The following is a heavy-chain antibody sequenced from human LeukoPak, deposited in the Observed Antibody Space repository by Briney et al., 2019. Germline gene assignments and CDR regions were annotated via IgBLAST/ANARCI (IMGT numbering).Heavy chain of an antibody. V-gene: IGHV4-39*01. J-gene: IGHJ4*02. D-gene: IGHD3-3*01. Sequence: SETLSLTCTVSGGSISSSSYYWGWIRQPPGKGLEWIGSIYYSGSTYYNPSLKSRVTISVDTSKNQFSLKLSSVTAADTAVYYCARHGYDFWSGYHNFDYWGQGTLVTVSS. CDR1: GGSISSSSYY. CDR3: ARHGYDFWSGYHNFDY. CDR2: IYYSGST.